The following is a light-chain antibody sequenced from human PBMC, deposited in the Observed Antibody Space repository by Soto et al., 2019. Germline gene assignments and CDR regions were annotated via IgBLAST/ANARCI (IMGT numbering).Light chain of an antibody. CDR2: DVT. CDR3: CSFAGSYSYV. Sequence: QSALTQPRSVSASPGQSVTISCTGTSSDVGRYDYVPWYQQHPGKAPKLIVYDVTERPSGVPDRFSGSKSGNTASLTISGLQAEDEADYSCCSFAGSYSYVFGTGTKV. V-gene: IGLV2-11*01. J-gene: IGLJ1*01. CDR1: SSDVGRYDY.